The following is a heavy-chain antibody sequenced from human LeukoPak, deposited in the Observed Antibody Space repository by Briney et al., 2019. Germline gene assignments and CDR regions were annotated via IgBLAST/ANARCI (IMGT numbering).Heavy chain of an antibody. J-gene: IGHJ4*02. V-gene: IGHV1-69*13. CDR2: IIPMFGKA. CDR3: ATPGTLPFGGVIYF. D-gene: IGHD3-16*01. CDR1: GGSFASYA. Sequence: SVKVSCKTSGGSFASYAVYWVRQAPGQRLEYMGHIIPMFGKADSSQSFQGRVAISADQSTNTAYMELSSLRSEDTAVYYCATPGTLPFGGVIYFWGQGTLVTVSS.